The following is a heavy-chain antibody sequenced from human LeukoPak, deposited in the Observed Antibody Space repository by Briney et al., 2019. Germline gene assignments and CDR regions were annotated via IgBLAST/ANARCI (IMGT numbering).Heavy chain of an antibody. CDR1: GFTFSSYS. D-gene: IGHD6-19*01. V-gene: IGHV3-21*01. CDR2: ISSSSSYI. Sequence: AGGSLRLSCAASGFTFSSYSMNWVRQAPGKGLEWVSSISSSSSYIYYADSVKGRFTISRDNAENSLYLQMNSLRAEDTAVYYCARMAGTANFDYWGQGTLVTVSS. J-gene: IGHJ4*02. CDR3: ARMAGTANFDY.